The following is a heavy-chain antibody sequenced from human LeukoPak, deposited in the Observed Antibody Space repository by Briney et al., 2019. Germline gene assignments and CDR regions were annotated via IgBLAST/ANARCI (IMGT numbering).Heavy chain of an antibody. D-gene: IGHD3-10*01. V-gene: IGHV1-8*01. J-gene: IGHJ4*02. CDR3: ARDQYYYGSGHDY. CDR2: MNPNSGYT. Sequence: ASVKVSCKASGYTFISYDINWVRQATGQGLEWMGWMNPNSGYTGYAQKFQGRVTITADESTSTAYMELSSLRSEDTAVYYCARDQYYYGSGHDYWGQGTLVTVSS. CDR1: GYTFISYD.